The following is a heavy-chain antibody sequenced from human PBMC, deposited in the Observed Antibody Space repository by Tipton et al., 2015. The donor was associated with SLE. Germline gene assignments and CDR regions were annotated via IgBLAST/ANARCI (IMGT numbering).Heavy chain of an antibody. D-gene: IGHD2-15*01. J-gene: IGHJ6*02. CDR2: IYYSGST. CDR3: AKSPATLGPMDV. V-gene: IGHV4-59*05. CDR1: GFTFSSYW. Sequence: LRLSCAASGFTFSSYWMHWVRQAPGKGLEWIGSIYYSGSTYYNPSLKSRVTISVDTSKNQFSLKLSSVTAADTAVYYCAKSPATLGPMDVWGQGTTVTVSS.